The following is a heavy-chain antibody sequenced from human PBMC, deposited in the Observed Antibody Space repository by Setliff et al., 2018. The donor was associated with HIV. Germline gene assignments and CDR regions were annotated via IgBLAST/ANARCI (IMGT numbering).Heavy chain of an antibody. CDR1: GGSLNDYY. CDR2: INHSGST. Sequence: SETLSLTCAVYGGSLNDYYWSWIRLPPGKGLEWIGEINHSGSTNYNASLKSRVTISGDMSKKQFSLKLSSVTAADTAVYYCARDRRSIFGVDTKNWFDPWGQGTLVTVSS. J-gene: IGHJ5*02. D-gene: IGHD3-3*01. CDR3: ARDRRSIFGVDTKNWFDP. V-gene: IGHV4-34*01.